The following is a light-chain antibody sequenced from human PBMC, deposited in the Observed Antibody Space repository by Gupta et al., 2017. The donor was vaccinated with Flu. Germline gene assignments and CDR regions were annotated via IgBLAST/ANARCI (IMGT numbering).Light chain of an antibody. V-gene: IGLV1-44*01. CDR1: SYKIGNNT. J-gene: IGLJ3*02. Sequence: RVTPSSAASSYKIGNNTVNWYQQRPGTAPKLIIYNNNKRPSGVPDRFSGSKSGTSASLASSGLQAEDEADYYCAEWEDSLNGWLFGGGTKLTVL. CDR2: NNN. CDR3: AEWEDSLNGWL.